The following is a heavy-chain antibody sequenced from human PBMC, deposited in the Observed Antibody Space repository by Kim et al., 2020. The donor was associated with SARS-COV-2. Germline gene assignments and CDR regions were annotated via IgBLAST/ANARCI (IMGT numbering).Heavy chain of an antibody. CDR2: INSGSSAT. J-gene: IGHJ3*01. V-gene: IGHV3-48*02. Sequence: GGSLRLSCAASGFTFSSYSMNWVRQAPGKGLEWISYINSGSSATFYADSVKGRFTISRDNAKNSLFLQMESLRDEDTALYYCARDQGKWELQWGQGTNVTVSS. CDR3: ARDQGKWELQ. D-gene: IGHD1-7*01. CDR1: GFTFSSYS.